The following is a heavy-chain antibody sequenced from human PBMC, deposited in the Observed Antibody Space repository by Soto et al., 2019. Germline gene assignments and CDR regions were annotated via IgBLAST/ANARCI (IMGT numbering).Heavy chain of an antibody. D-gene: IGHD6-19*01. CDR1: GYDFATYW. CDR3: ARLNVFDHSGDSFDF. Sequence: GESLKISCKGSGYDFATYWIAWVRQMPGKGLEWAGRIDPSDSYTSYSPSFQGHVTISVDKSITTAYLQLTSLKASDTPTYFCARLNVFDHSGDSFDFWGQGTQVTVSS. CDR2: IDPSDSYT. J-gene: IGHJ4*02. V-gene: IGHV5-10-1*01.